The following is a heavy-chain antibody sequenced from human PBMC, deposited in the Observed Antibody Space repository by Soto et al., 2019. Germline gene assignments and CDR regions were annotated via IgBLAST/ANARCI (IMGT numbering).Heavy chain of an antibody. Sequence: QVQLVESGGGVVQPGRSLRLSCAASGFTFSTYGMHWVRQAPGKGLEWVAVISYDGNEKHYADSVKGRFTISRDNSKDTLSLQRNSLRAEDTAVYYCAKEGALGGWSYGDYWGQGTLVTVSS. J-gene: IGHJ4*02. CDR1: GFTFSTYG. CDR2: ISYDGNEK. CDR3: AKEGALGGWSYGDY. V-gene: IGHV3-30*18. D-gene: IGHD6-19*01.